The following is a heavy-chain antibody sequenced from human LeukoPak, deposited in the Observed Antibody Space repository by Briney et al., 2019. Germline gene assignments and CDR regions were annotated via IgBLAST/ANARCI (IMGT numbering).Heavy chain of an antibody. V-gene: IGHV3-21*01. J-gene: IGHJ3*02. Sequence: GGSLRLSCAASGFTFSSHSMTWVRQAPGKGLEWVSSLDSSSTHIYYADSVKGRFTISRDNAKKSLYLQMNSLRAEDTAVYYCARGKYGQDAFDIWGQGTMVTVSS. CDR2: LDSSSTHI. CDR3: ARGKYGQDAFDI. CDR1: GFTFSSHS. D-gene: IGHD4-17*01.